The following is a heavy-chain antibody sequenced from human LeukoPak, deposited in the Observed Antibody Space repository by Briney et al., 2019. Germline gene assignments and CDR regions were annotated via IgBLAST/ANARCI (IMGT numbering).Heavy chain of an antibody. CDR1: GFTFSSYA. CDR2: ISYDGSNK. D-gene: IGHD5-12*01. V-gene: IGHV3-30-3*01. J-gene: IGHJ4*02. CDR3: ARGDGYNYNYFDY. Sequence: PGGSLRLSCAASGFTFSSYAMHWVRQAPGKGLEWVAVISYDGSNKYYADSVKGRFTISRDNAKNSLYLQMNSLRAEDTAVYYCARGDGYNYNYFDYWGQGTLVTVSS.